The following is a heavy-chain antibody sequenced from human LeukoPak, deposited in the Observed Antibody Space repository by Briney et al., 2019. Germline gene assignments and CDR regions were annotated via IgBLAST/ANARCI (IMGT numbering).Heavy chain of an antibody. D-gene: IGHD6-19*01. CDR2: IKQDGSEK. J-gene: IGHJ4*02. CDR1: GFTFSSYW. Sequence: GGSLRLSCAASGFTFSSYWMSWVRQAPGKGLEWVANIKQDGSEKYYVDSVKGRFTISRDNAKNSLYLQMNSLRAEGTAVYYCARDRVDSSGWYQVYWGQGTLVTVSS. CDR3: ARDRVDSSGWYQVY. V-gene: IGHV3-7*03.